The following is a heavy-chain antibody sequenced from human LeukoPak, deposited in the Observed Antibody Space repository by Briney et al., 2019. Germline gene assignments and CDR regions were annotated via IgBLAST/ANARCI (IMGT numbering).Heavy chain of an antibody. CDR1: GYYFTNYW. CDR2: IYSGDSDT. V-gene: IGHV5-51*01. Sequence: PGESLKISCKGSGYYFTNYWIGWIRQMPGKGLEWMGIIYSGDSDTRYSPSFQSQVTISADKSISTAYLQWSSLKASDTAMYYCARAPQFSSGWYGPFDYWGQGSLVTVSS. D-gene: IGHD6-19*01. J-gene: IGHJ4*02. CDR3: ARAPQFSSGWYGPFDY.